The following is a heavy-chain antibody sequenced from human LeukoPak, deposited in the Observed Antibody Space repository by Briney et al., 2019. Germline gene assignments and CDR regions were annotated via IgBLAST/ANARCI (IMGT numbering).Heavy chain of an antibody. CDR2: IYHSGST. J-gene: IGHJ6*03. V-gene: IGHV4-59*12. CDR3: ARAISASGVDYYYYMDV. D-gene: IGHD3-10*01. CDR1: GDSISNYY. Sequence: SETLSLTCTVSGDSISNYYLSWIRQPAGKGLEWIGYIYHSGSTYYNPSLKSRVTISVDRSKNQFSLKLSSVTAADTAVYYCARAISASGVDYYYYMDVWGKGTTVTVSS.